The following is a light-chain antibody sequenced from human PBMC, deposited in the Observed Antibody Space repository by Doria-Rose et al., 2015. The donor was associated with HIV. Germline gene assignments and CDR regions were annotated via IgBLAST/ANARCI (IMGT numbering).Light chain of an antibody. CDR1: QSFSSTY. CDR3: HQYGTSWT. CDR2: DAS. V-gene: IGKV3-20*01. Sequence: DIVMTQSSGTLSLSPGERATLSCRASQSFSSTYLAWYQQKPGQATSLLIYDASTSATGIPDRFRASGSVTDFTLTINRLEPEDFALYYCHQYGTSWTFGQGTKVEI. J-gene: IGKJ1*01.